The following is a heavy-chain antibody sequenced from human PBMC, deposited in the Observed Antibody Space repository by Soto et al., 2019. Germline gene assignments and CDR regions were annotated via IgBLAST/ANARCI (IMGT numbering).Heavy chain of an antibody. V-gene: IGHV3-53*04. CDR3: ARGDMATRHFDY. D-gene: IGHD5-12*01. Sequence: LRLSCAASGFTVSSNYMSWVRQAPGKGLEWVSVIYSGGSTYYADSVKGRFTTSRHNSKNTLYLQMNSLRAEDTAVYYCARGDMATRHFDYWGQGTLVTVSS. J-gene: IGHJ4*02. CDR2: IYSGGST. CDR1: GFTVSSNY.